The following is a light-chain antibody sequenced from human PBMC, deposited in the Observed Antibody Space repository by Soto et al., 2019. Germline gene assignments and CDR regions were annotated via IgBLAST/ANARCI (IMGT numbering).Light chain of an antibody. J-gene: IGKJ1*01. CDR2: SAS. V-gene: IGKV3-15*01. CDR1: QSVSSN. CDR3: QQYSSWPEK. Sequence: VVMTQSPATLSVSPGERATLSCRASQSVSSNLAWYQQRPGQAPSLLIYSASTRATGIPARFSGSGSGTEFTLTLSSLPSEDIAVYYCQQYSSWPEKFGQGTKV.